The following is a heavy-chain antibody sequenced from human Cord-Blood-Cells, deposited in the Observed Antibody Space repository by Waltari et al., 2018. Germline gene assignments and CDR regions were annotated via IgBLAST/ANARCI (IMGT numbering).Heavy chain of an antibody. J-gene: IGHJ4*02. CDR2: IYYSGST. V-gene: IGHV4-39*01. Sequence: QLQLQESGPGLVKPSETLSLTCTVSGGSISSSSYYWGWIRQPPGKGLEWIGCIYYSGSTYYNPSLKGRVTISVDTSKNQFSLKLSSVTAADTAVYYCAFDYYGSGNSYWGQGTLVTVSS. CDR1: GGSISSSSYY. CDR3: AFDYYGSGNSY. D-gene: IGHD3-10*01.